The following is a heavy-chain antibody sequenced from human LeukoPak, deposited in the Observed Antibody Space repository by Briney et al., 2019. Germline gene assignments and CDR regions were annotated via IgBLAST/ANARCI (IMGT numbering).Heavy chain of an antibody. Sequence: SVKVSCKASGYTFTKYGISWVRQAPGHGLEWMGGIIPIFGTANYAQKFQGRVTITADESTSTAYMELSSLRSEDTAVYYCARFSGPNDYWGQGTLVTVSS. D-gene: IGHD3-3*02. CDR1: GYTFTKYG. CDR2: IIPIFGTA. V-gene: IGHV1-69*13. CDR3: ARFSGPNDY. J-gene: IGHJ4*02.